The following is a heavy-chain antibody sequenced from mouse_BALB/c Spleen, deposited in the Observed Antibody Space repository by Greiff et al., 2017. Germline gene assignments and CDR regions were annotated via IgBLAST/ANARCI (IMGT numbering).Heavy chain of an antibody. J-gene: IGHJ3*01. CDR1: GYTFTSYW. D-gene: IGHD1-1*01. V-gene: IGHV1-7*01. CDR2: INPSTGYT. Sequence: QVQLQQSGAELAKPGASVKMSCKASGYTFTSYWMHWVKQRPGQGLEWIGYINPSTGYTEYNQKFKDKATLTADKSSSTAYMQLSSLTSEDSAVYYCARGYYYGSSFAYWGQGTLVTVSA. CDR3: ARGYYYGSSFAY.